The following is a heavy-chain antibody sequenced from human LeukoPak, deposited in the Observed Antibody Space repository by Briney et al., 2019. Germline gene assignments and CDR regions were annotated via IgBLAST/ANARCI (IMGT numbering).Heavy chain of an antibody. V-gene: IGHV4-59*12. D-gene: IGHD6-19*01. Sequence: PSETLSLTCTVSGGSISHYYWTWIRQPPGKGLEWIGYIYYSDVANYNPSLKSRVSISVDTSKNQFSLKLSSVTAADTAVYYCARDQALGYGWPTVLAIDIWGQGTMVTVSS. CDR2: IYYSDVA. CDR3: ARDQALGYGWPTVLAIDI. J-gene: IGHJ3*02. CDR1: GGSISHYY.